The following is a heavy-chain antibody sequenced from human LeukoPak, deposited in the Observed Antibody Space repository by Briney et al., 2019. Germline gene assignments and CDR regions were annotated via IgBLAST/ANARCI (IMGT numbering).Heavy chain of an antibody. D-gene: IGHD3-22*01. Sequence: GGSLRLSCAASGFTLSSYWMHWVRQAPGKGLVWVSRIKSGGRTNYADSVKGRFTIPRDNAKNTVSLQRNSLRAEDTGVYYCARAPSEIGGYYPEYFRHWGQGTLVIVSS. CDR3: ARAPSEIGGYYPEYFRH. CDR1: GFTLSSYW. CDR2: IKSGGRT. J-gene: IGHJ1*01. V-gene: IGHV3-74*01.